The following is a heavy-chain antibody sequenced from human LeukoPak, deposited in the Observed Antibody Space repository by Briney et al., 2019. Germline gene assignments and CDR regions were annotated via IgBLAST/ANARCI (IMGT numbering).Heavy chain of an antibody. J-gene: IGHJ4*02. D-gene: IGHD3-10*01. CDR1: VFTVSSHS. CDR3: ARDRGVLLWSGVTDY. V-gene: IGHV3-21*01. Sequence: PGGSLRLSCAAPVFTVSSHSMNWVRQAPGKGLEWDSPNSGGSNYIYYADSLKGRFTISRDNAKNSVYLQMNSLRAEDTAVYYCARDRGVLLWSGVTDYWGQGTLVTVSS. CDR2: NSGGSNYI.